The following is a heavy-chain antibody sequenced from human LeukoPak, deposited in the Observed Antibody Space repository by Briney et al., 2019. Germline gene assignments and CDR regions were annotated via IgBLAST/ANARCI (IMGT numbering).Heavy chain of an antibody. J-gene: IGHJ4*02. Sequence: PGGSLRLSCAASGFSFSSYEMNWVRQAPGKVLERVSYISSSGSTFYYADSVKGRFTISRDNGKNSLYLQINSLRAEDTAVYSCARTFQSSPFVFGYWGQGTLVTVSS. CDR2: ISSSGSTF. CDR3: ARTFQSSPFVFGY. CDR1: GFSFSSYE. D-gene: IGHD2/OR15-2a*01. V-gene: IGHV3-48*03.